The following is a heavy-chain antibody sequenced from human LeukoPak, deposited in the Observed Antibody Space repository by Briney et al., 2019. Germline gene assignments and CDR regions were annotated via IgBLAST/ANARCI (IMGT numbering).Heavy chain of an antibody. V-gene: IGHV3-21*01. CDR3: ARERGFALDDAFDI. CDR1: GFTFSSYS. CDR2: ISSSSSYI. D-gene: IGHD1-1*01. Sequence: PGGSLRLSCAASGFTFSSYSMNWVRQAPGKGLEWVSSISSSSSYIYYADSVKGRFTISRDSAKNSLYLQMNSLRAEDTAVYYCARERGFALDDAFDIWGQGTMVTVSS. J-gene: IGHJ3*02.